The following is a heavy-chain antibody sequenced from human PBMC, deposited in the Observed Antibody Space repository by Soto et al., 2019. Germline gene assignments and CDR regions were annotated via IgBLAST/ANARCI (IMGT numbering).Heavy chain of an antibody. CDR2: IYYSGST. Sequence: SETLSLTCTVSGGSISSYYWSWIRQPPGKGLEWIGYIYYSGSTNYNPSLKSRVTISVDTSKNQFSLKLSSVTAADTAVYYCASTLGSVATITSWYFDYWGQGTLVTVSS. CDR3: ASTLGSVATITSWYFDY. V-gene: IGHV4-59*01. CDR1: GGSISSYY. D-gene: IGHD5-12*01. J-gene: IGHJ4*02.